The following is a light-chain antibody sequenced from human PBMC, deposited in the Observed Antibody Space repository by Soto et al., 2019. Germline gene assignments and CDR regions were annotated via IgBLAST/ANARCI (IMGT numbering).Light chain of an antibody. V-gene: IGKV3-15*01. CDR2: GAS. J-gene: IGKJ1*01. CDR1: ESVSNN. Sequence: EILMTQSPATLSVSPGERATLSCRATESVSNNLAWYQQKPRQAPRLLIYGASTRAPGIPARFSGSGSGTEFTLTISSLQSEDFAVYYCQQYNNWLWTFGQGTKVDIK. CDR3: QQYNNWLWT.